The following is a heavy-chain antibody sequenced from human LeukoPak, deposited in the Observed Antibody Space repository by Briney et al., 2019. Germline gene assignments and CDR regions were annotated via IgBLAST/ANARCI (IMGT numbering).Heavy chain of an antibody. CDR2: ISAYNGNT. D-gene: IGHD2-2*02. CDR1: GHTFTSYG. Sequence: ASVKVSCKASGHTFTSYGISWVRQAPGQGLEWMGWISAYNGNTNYAQKLQGRVTMTTDTSTSTAYMELRSLRSDDTAVYYCARTYCSSTSCYSYYYYGMDVWGQGTTVTVSS. J-gene: IGHJ6*02. CDR3: ARTYCSSTSCYSYYYYGMDV. V-gene: IGHV1-18*01.